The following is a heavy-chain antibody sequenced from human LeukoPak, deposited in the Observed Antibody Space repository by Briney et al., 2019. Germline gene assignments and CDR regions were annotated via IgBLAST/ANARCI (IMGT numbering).Heavy chain of an antibody. D-gene: IGHD3-22*01. J-gene: IGHJ4*02. CDR2: ISGSGGST. CDR3: ATLNYYDSSGYWY. CDR1: GFTFSSYA. V-gene: IGHV3-23*01. Sequence: GGSLRLSCAASGFTFSSYAMSWVRQAPGKGLEWVSAISGSGGSTYYADSVKGRFTISRDNSKNTLYLQMNSLRADDTDVYYCATLNYYDSSGYWYWGQGTLVTVSS.